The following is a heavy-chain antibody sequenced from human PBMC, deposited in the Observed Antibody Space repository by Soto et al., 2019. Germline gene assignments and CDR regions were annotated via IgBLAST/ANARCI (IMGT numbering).Heavy chain of an antibody. V-gene: IGHV4-59*12. J-gene: IGHJ5*02. D-gene: IGHD2-2*01. CDR1: GGSISGYY. CDR3: ERKYQILLSWFDP. Sequence: XETLSLTCTVSGGSISGYYWTWIRQSPGKGLEWIGHIYYSGSTKYNPSLKSRLTMSVDKSKNQFSLRLRSATAEETAVYYWERKYQILLSWFDPWGQRTLVTVSS. CDR2: IYYSGST.